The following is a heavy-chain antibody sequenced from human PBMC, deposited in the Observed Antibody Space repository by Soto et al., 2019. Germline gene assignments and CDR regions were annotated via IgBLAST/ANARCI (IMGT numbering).Heavy chain of an antibody. CDR3: AREMPGGYFDY. D-gene: IGHD2-2*01. Sequence: GPELKKPGASVKVSCKASGYTFNSHGISWARQAPGQGLEWMGWISNYNGNAKYEEKFQGRVSMTTDTSTSTAYLELGSLRSDDTAVYYCAREMPGGYFDYWGQGTLVSVS. CDR1: GYTFNSHG. J-gene: IGHJ4*02. CDR2: ISNYNGNA. V-gene: IGHV1-18*01.